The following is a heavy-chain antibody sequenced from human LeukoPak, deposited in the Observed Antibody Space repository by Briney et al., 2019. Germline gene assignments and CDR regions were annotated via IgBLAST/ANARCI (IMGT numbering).Heavy chain of an antibody. CDR1: GGSISSYY. J-gene: IGHJ5*02. CDR2: IYYSGST. D-gene: IGHD3-10*01. Sequence: SETLSLTCTVSGGSISSYYWSWIRQPPGKGLEWIGYIYYSGSTNYNPSLKSRVTISVDTSKNQFSLKLSSVTAADTAVYYCARRGGANWFDPWGQGTLVTVSS. V-gene: IGHV4-59*08. CDR3: ARRGGANWFDP.